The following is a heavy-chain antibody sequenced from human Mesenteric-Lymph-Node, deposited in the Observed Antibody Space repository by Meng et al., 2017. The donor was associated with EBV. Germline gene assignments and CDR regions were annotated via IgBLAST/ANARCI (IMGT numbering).Heavy chain of an antibody. V-gene: IGHV1-69*01. J-gene: IGHJ4*02. Sequence: QVQVVESGAEVKQPGSSVKVSCKASGGIFSSYAISWVRQAPGQGLEWMGGTIPVLGTTTYAQSFQGRVAITAADESTTTVYMEVRSLKPEDTAIYFCTSGSGTYSPFAFWGQGTLVTVSS. CDR1: GGIFSSYA. CDR3: TSGSGTYSPFAF. D-gene: IGHD2-21*01. CDR2: TIPVLGTT.